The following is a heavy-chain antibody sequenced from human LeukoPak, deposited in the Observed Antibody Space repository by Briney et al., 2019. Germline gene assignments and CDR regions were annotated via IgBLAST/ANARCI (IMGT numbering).Heavy chain of an antibody. J-gene: IGHJ3*02. Sequence: SETLSLTCTVSGGSISSYYWSWIRQPAGRGLGWIGRIYTSGSTDYNPSLKSRVTMSVDTSKNQFSLKLSSVTAADTAVYYCATSLVAEDAFDIWGQGTMVTVSS. D-gene: IGHD2-15*01. V-gene: IGHV4-4*07. CDR2: IYTSGST. CDR1: GGSISSYY. CDR3: ATSLVAEDAFDI.